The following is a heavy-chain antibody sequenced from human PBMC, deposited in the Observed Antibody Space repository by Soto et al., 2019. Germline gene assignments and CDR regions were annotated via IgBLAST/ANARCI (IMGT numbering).Heavy chain of an antibody. V-gene: IGHV1-69*13. J-gene: IGHJ4*02. CDR1: GGTFSSYA. D-gene: IGHD3-22*01. CDR3: ARDQSNYYDSSGYYRTFDY. Sequence: SVKVSCKASGGTFSSYAISWVRQAPGQGLEWMGGIIPIFGTANYAQKFQGRVTITADESTSTAYMELSSLRSEDTAVYYCARDQSNYYDSSGYYRTFDYWGQGTLVTVSS. CDR2: IIPIFGTA.